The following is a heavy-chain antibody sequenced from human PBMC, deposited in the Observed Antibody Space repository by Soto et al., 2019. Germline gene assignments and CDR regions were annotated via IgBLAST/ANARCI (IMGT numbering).Heavy chain of an antibody. V-gene: IGHV4-31*03. CDR2: IYYSGST. D-gene: IGHD5-12*01. J-gene: IGHJ4*02. Sequence: QVQLQESGPGLVKPSQTLSLTCTVSGGSISSGAYYWSWIRQHPGKGLEWIGYIYYSGSTYYNPSLRSRVTISVDTSKNHFSLKLSSVTAADTAVYSCARDSGYNPAFDYWGQGTLVTVSS. CDR3: ARDSGYNPAFDY. CDR1: GGSISSGAYY.